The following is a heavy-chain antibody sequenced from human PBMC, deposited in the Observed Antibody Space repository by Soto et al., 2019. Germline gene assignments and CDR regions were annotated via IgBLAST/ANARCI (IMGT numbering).Heavy chain of an antibody. V-gene: IGHV5-51*01. CDR1: VYSFTSYW. Sequence: GESLKISCKGSVYSFTSYWIGWVRQMPGKGLEWMGIIYPGDSDTRYSPSFQGQVTISADKSISTAYLQWSSLKASDTAMYYCARHVTIFGVVPRGGMDVWGQGTTVTVSS. J-gene: IGHJ6*02. CDR2: IYPGDSDT. CDR3: ARHVTIFGVVPRGGMDV. D-gene: IGHD3-3*01.